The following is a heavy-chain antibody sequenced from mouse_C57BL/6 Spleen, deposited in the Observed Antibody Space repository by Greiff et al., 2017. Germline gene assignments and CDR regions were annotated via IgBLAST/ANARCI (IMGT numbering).Heavy chain of an antibody. CDR3: ARRDYCSNGGFAY. CDR2: INPNNGGT. V-gene: IGHV1-22*01. Sequence: VQLQQSGPELVQPGASVKMSCKASGYTFTDYNMHWVKQSHGKSLEWIGNINPNNGGTSYNQEFKGKVTLTVNNSSSTAYMELRSLTSEDSTVYYCARRDYCSNGGFAYWGQGTLVTVSA. D-gene: IGHD2-5*01. CDR1: GYTFTDYN. J-gene: IGHJ3*01.